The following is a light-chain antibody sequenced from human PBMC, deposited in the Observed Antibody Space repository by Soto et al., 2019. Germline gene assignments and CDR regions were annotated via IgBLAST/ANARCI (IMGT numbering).Light chain of an antibody. J-gene: IGKJ4*01. V-gene: IGKV3-11*01. CDR3: QQRSNWPRLT. CDR2: DAS. CDR1: QSVSSY. Sequence: EIVLTQYTATLSLSPGERATLSCRASQSVSSYLAWYQQKPGQAPRLLIYDASNRATGIPARFSGSGSGTDFTLTISSLEPEDFAVYYCQQRSNWPRLTFGGGTKVDI.